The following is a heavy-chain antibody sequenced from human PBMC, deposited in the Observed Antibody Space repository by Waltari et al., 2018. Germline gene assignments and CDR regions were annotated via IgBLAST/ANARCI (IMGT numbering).Heavy chain of an antibody. J-gene: IGHJ4*02. CDR3: ARGERGAMVTLYYFDY. Sequence: QVQLQESGPGLVKPSETLSLTCPVSGGSISSHYWSWIRQPPGKGLEWIGYIYYSGSTNYNPSLKSRVTISVDTSKNQFSLKLSSVTAADTAVYYCARGERGAMVTLYYFDYWGQGTLVTVSS. CDR1: GGSISSHY. D-gene: IGHD5-18*01. CDR2: IYYSGST. V-gene: IGHV4-59*11.